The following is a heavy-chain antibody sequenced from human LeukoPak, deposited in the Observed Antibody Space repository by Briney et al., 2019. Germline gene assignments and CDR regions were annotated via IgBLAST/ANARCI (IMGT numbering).Heavy chain of an antibody. D-gene: IGHD1-26*01. Sequence: SGTLSLTCAVSGGSISSSNWWSWVRQPPGKGLEWIGEIYHSGSTNYNPSLKSRVTMSVDTSKNQFSLKLSSVTAADTAVYYCARGEYYYYYMDVWGKGATVTVSS. CDR2: IYHSGST. CDR3: ARGEYYYYYMDV. CDR1: GGSISSSNW. J-gene: IGHJ6*03. V-gene: IGHV4-4*02.